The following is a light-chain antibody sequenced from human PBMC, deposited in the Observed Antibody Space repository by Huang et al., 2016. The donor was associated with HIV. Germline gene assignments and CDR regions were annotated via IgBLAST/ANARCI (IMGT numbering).Light chain of an antibody. CDR1: QSLLHSNGYNY. Sequence: DIVMTQSPLSLPVTPGEPASISCRSSQSLLHSNGYNYLDWYLQKPGQPPQLLIYLGSNRASGVPDRFSGSGSGTNFTLQISRVEAEDVGVYYCMQALQTPFFGGGTKVDIK. CDR2: LGS. J-gene: IGKJ4*01. V-gene: IGKV2-28*01. CDR3: MQALQTPF.